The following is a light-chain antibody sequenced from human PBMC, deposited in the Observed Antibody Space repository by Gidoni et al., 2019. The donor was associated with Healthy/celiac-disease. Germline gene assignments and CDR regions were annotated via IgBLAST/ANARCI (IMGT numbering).Light chain of an antibody. CDR2: SNN. V-gene: IGLV1-44*01. CDR1: SSNIGSNT. J-gene: IGLJ2*01. CDR3: AAWDDSLNGVV. Sequence: QSVLTQPPTASGTPGPRVTIACSGSSSNIGSNTVTGYQQLPGTAPKLLIYSNNQRPSGVPDRFSGSKSGTSASLAISGLQSEDEADYYCAAWDDSLNGVVFGGGTKLTVL.